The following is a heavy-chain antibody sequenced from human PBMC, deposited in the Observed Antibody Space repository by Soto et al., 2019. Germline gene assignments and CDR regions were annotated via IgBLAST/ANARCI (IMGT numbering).Heavy chain of an antibody. Sequence: ASVKVSCKASGYTFTGYYMHWVRQAPGQGLEWMGWINPNSGGTNYAQKFQGRVTMTRDTSISTAYMELSRLRFDDTAVYYCARDYPPDYYDSSGCYFGGRFDLWGQGTLVTVSS. J-gene: IGHJ5*02. CDR3: ARDYPPDYYDSSGCYFGGRFDL. V-gene: IGHV1-2*02. D-gene: IGHD3-22*01. CDR1: GYTFTGYY. CDR2: INPNSGGT.